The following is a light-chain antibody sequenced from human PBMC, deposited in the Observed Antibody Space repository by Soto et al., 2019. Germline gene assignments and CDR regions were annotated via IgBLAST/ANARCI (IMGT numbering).Light chain of an antibody. CDR3: HQYNHWLTWT. J-gene: IGKJ1*01. CDR2: SAS. V-gene: IGKV3-15*01. Sequence: IVLTQSPDTLSLSPGESATLSCRASQSVRSSYLAWYQQTPGQAPRLLIYSASTRATGIPARFSGSGSGTEFTLTISSLQSEDFAVYYCHQYNHWLTWTFGQGTKVDIK. CDR1: QSVRSSY.